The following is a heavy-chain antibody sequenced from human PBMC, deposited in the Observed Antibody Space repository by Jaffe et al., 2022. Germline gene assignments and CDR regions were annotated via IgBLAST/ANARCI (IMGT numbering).Heavy chain of an antibody. D-gene: IGHD3-16*01. V-gene: IGHV3-7*05. J-gene: IGHJ3*01. CDR1: GLTFRNYW. CDR3: VRDKREAGLST. Sequence: EVQLVESGGGLVQPGGSLRLSCAASGLTFRNYWMSWARQTPGKGLEWVANMNQDGREIYYLDSVRGRFTISRDNAQNSLYLQMNSLRAEDTGVYFCVRDKREAGLSTWGQGTMVTVSS. CDR2: MNQDGREI.